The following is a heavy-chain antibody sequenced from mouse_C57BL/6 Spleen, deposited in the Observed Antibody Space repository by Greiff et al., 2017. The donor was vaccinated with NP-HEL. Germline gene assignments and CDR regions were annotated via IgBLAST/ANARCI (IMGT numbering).Heavy chain of an antibody. CDR3: ARYDGYYVRAMDY. Sequence: EVQLQQSGPELVKPGASVKIPCKASGYTFTDYNMDWVKQSHGKSLEWIGDINPNNGGTIYNQKFKGKATLTVDKSSSTAYMEIRSLTSEDTAVYYCARYDGYYVRAMDYWGQGTSVTVSS. D-gene: IGHD2-3*01. V-gene: IGHV1-18*01. J-gene: IGHJ4*01. CDR2: INPNNGGT. CDR1: GYTFTDYN.